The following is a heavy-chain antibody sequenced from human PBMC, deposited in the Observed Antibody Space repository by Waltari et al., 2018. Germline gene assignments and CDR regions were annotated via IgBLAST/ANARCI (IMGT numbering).Heavy chain of an antibody. CDR1: GFTVSSNY. D-gene: IGHD3-10*01. J-gene: IGHJ3*02. CDR2: IYSNGRT. V-gene: IGHV3-53*01. CDR3: ARDATYYYGSGSVRDAFDI. Sequence: EVQLVESGGGLIQPGGSLRLSCAASGFTVSSNYMNWVRQAQGKGLEWVSVIYSNGRTYYADSVKGRFTISRDNSKNTLYLQMNSLRAEDTAVYYCARDATYYYGSGSVRDAFDIWGQGTMVTVSS.